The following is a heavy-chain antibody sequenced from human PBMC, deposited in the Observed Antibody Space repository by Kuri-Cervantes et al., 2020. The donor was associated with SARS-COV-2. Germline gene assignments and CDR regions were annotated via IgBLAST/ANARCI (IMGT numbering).Heavy chain of an antibody. CDR2: ISSSSSTI. CDR1: GLTFSVYG. D-gene: IGHD1-26*01. CDR3: ASEVIPNPSEKYAYYGLDV. V-gene: IGHV3-48*01. J-gene: IGHJ6*02. Sequence: GESLKISCAASGLTFSVYGLNWVRQAPGKGLEWVSYISSSSSTIHYADSVKGRFTISRDNAKKSLFLQMNSLRAEDTAVYYCASEVIPNPSEKYAYYGLDVWGQGTMVTVSS.